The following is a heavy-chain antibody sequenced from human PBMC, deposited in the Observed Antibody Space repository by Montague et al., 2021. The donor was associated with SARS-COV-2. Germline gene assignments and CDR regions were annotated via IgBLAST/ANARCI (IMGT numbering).Heavy chain of an antibody. CDR3: VRRSGYYGRSGYYDY. CDR1: GDSVSSSY. V-gene: IGHV4-59*08. Sequence: SETLSLTCTVSGDSVSSSYRSWIWHTPGTGLEWLAYISYIGSTNHNPSLKSRVTISVVTPKNKFSLTLSAVTAADTGVYFCVRRSGYYGRSGYYDYWGRGTLVTVSS. D-gene: IGHD3-22*01. J-gene: IGHJ4*02. CDR2: ISYIGST.